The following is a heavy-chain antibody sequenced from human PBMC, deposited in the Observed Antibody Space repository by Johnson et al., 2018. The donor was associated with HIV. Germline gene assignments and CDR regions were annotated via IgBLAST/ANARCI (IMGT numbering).Heavy chain of an antibody. J-gene: IGHJ3*02. V-gene: IGHV3-30*14. Sequence: QVQLLESGGGVVQPGRSLRLSCAVFGFTFSNYAMHWVHQAPGKGLEWVAVISYDGSNKYYADSVKGRFTISRDNSKNTLYLQMNSLRAEDTAVYYCARDAHWHDAFDIWGQGTVVTVSS. CDR2: ISYDGSNK. CDR3: ARDAHWHDAFDI. CDR1: GFTFSNYA.